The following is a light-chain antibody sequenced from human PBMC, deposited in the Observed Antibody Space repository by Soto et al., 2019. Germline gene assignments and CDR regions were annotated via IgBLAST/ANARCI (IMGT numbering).Light chain of an antibody. J-gene: IGKJ5*01. CDR2: DAS. Sequence: EIVLTQSPATLSLSPGERATLSCRAGQSFSSYLAWYQQKPGQAPRLLIYDASKRATGIPARFSGRGSGTDFTLTISSLEPEEFAVYYCQQRSNWPPVITFGQGTRLEIK. CDR1: QSFSSY. V-gene: IGKV3-11*01. CDR3: QQRSNWPPVIT.